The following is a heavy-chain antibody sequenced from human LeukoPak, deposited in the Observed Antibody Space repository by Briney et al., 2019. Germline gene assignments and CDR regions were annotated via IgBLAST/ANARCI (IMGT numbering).Heavy chain of an antibody. CDR2: INHSGST. CDR3: ATTVTTTGHYYYGMDV. CDR1: GGSFSGYH. V-gene: IGHV4-34*01. Sequence: SETLSLTCAVYGGSFSGYHWSWIRQPPGKGLEWIGEINHSGSTNYNPSLKSRVTISVDTSKNQFSLKLSSVTAADTAVYYCATTVTTTGHYYYGMDVWGQGTTVTVSS. J-gene: IGHJ6*02. D-gene: IGHD4-11*01.